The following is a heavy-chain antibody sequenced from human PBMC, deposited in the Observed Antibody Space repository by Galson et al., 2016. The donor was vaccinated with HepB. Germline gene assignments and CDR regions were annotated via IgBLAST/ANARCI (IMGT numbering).Heavy chain of an antibody. D-gene: IGHD3-10*01. V-gene: IGHV4-61*01. CDR3: ARDLTPRGFSYSF. J-gene: IGHJ1*01. CDR1: GGSVSSGSYY. Sequence: SETLSLTCTVSGGSVSSGSYYWNWIRQPPGKGLEWIGYIFYSGSTNYNPSLKSRVTISLDTSKNQFSLKVSSVTAADTAVYYCARDLTPRGFSYSFWGQGTLVAVSS. CDR2: IFYSGST.